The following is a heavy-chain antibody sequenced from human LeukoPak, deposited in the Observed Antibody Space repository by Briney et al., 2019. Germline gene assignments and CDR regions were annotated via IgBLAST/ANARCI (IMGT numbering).Heavy chain of an antibody. D-gene: IGHD5-18*01. J-gene: IGHJ4*02. CDR2: IYPGDSDT. CDR3: ASGASWDTAMVHFDY. Sequence: GESLKISCKGSGYSFTSYWIGWLRQMPGKGLEWMGIIYPGDSDTRYSPSFQGQVTISADKSISTAYLQWSSLKASDTAMYYCASGASWDTAMVHFDYWGQGTLVTVSS. CDR1: GYSFTSYW. V-gene: IGHV5-51*01.